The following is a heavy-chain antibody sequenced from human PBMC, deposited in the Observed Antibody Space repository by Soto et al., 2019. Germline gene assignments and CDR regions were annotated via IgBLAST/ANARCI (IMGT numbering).Heavy chain of an antibody. D-gene: IGHD1-26*01. CDR2: INAGNGNT. Sequence: QIQLVQSGAEEKKPGASVKVSCKASGYTFTSYAMHWVRQAPGQRLEWMGWINAGNGNTKYSQKFQGRVTITRDTSASTAYMEMSSLRSEDTAVYYCARDRGSGSYREYFQHWGQGTLVTVS. CDR3: ARDRGSGSYREYFQH. V-gene: IGHV1-3*05. J-gene: IGHJ1*01. CDR1: GYTFTSYA.